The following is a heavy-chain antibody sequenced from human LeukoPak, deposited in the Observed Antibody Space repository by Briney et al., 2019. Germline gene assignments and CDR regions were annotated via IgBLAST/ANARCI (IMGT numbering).Heavy chain of an antibody. CDR1: GITFSNYA. CDR2: ISGNGDTT. CDR3: AELGITMIGGV. J-gene: IGHJ6*04. Sequence: PGGSLRLSCAASGITFSNYAMTWVRQAPGKGLEWVSTISGNGDTTFYADSVKGRFTISRDNAKNSLYLQMNSLRAEDTAVYYCAELGITMIGGVWGKGTTVTISS. D-gene: IGHD3-10*02. V-gene: IGHV3-23*01.